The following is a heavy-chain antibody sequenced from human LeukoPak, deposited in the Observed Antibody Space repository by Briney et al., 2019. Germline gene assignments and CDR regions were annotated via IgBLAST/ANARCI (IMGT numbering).Heavy chain of an antibody. V-gene: IGHV4-61*02. CDR1: GGSISSSTYY. Sequence: SETLSLTCTVSGGSISSSTYYWGWIRQPAGKGLEWIGRIYTSGSTSYNPSLKSRVTISVDTSKNQFSLKLSSVTAADTAVYYCARLGRDGYNLQDYWGQGTLVTVSS. D-gene: IGHD5-24*01. CDR3: ARLGRDGYNLQDY. J-gene: IGHJ4*02. CDR2: IYTSGST.